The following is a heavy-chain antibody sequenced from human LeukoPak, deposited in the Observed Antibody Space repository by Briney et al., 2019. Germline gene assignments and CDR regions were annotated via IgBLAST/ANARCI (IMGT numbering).Heavy chain of an antibody. CDR1: GFTFDDSA. Sequence: PGSSLRLSCAASGFTFDDSAMHSVRHDPGKCLEWVSGISWNSGSISYADSVTGRFTISRDNAKNSLYLQMNSLRAEDTALYYCAKTKWGYFDYWGQGTLVTVST. D-gene: IGHD3-16*01. J-gene: IGHJ4*02. CDR3: AKTKWGYFDY. CDR2: ISWNSGSI. V-gene: IGHV3-9*01.